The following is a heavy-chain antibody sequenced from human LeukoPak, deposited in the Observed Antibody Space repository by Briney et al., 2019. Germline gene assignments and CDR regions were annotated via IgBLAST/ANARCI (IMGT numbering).Heavy chain of an antibody. CDR2: IFPSGGEI. V-gene: IGHV3-23*01. Sequence: GGSLRLSCEASGFTFSTFAMIWVRQPPGKGLEWVSSIFPSGGEIHYADPVRGRFTISRDNSKSTLSLQMNSLRAEDTAVYYCARVDYFDSPGYYYYYYMDVWGKGTTVTISS. D-gene: IGHD3-9*01. J-gene: IGHJ6*03. CDR1: GFTFSTFA. CDR3: ARVDYFDSPGYYYYYYMDV.